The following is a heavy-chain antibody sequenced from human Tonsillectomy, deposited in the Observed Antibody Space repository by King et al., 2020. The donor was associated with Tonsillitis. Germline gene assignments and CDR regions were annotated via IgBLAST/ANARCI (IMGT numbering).Heavy chain of an antibody. CDR1: GGSISSYY. CDR3: ATYYYDSTPAAFDI. D-gene: IGHD3-22*01. V-gene: IGHV4-59*01. CDR2: IYYSGST. Sequence: QLQESGPGLVKPSETLSLTCTVSGGSISSYYWSWIRQPPGKGLEWIGYIYYSGSTNYNPSLKSRVTISVDTSKNQFSLKLSSVTAADTAVYYCATYYYDSTPAAFDIWGQGTMVTVSS. J-gene: IGHJ3*02.